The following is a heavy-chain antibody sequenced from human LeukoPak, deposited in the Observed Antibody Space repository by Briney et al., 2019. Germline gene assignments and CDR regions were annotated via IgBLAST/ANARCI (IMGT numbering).Heavy chain of an antibody. Sequence: PGGSLRLSCAASGFTFSNYWMNWFRQAPGKGLEWVGFIRSKAFGGTTDYAASVKGRFTISRDDSKSIAYLQMNSLKTEDTALYYCTRGHSSSWYTGDYWGQGTLVTVSS. V-gene: IGHV3-49*03. J-gene: IGHJ4*02. CDR2: IRSKAFGGTT. D-gene: IGHD6-13*01. CDR3: TRGHSSSWYTGDY. CDR1: GFTFSNYW.